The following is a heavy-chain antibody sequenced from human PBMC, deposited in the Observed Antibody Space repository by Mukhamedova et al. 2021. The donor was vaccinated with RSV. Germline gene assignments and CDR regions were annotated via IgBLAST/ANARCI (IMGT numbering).Heavy chain of an antibody. D-gene: IGHD3-16*01. J-gene: IGHJ5*02. Sequence: ARQAPGKGLEWVAVISYDGSNKDYADSVRGRFTASRDNSYNTVYLEVSNLRAEDTAVYYCGKGVWGSYGSRVDAWGQGNLVTVSS. CDR2: ISYDGSNK. V-gene: IGHV3-30*04. CDR3: GKGVWGSYGSRVDA.